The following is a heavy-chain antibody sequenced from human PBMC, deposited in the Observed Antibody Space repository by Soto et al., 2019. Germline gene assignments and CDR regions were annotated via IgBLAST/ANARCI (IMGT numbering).Heavy chain of an antibody. CDR3: AKGISHYDSALQYYFDY. D-gene: IGHD3-22*01. J-gene: IGHJ4*02. CDR1: GFTFSSYA. Sequence: GGSLRLSCAASGFTFSSYAMSWVRQAPGKGLEWVASITGSGGTTFYADSVKGRFTISRDNSKSTLYLQMNSLRAEDTAVYYCAKGISHYDSALQYYFDYWGQGTLVTVSS. V-gene: IGHV3-23*01. CDR2: ITGSGGTT.